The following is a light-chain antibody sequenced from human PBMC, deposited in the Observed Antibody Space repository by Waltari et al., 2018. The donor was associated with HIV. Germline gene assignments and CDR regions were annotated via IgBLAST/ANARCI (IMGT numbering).Light chain of an antibody. Sequence: QSVLTQTPSASGAPGQRVTMSCSGCTSNIGSNTVNWFQHFPGSAPKLLIYGNTYRPSGVPDRFSGSRSGASASLVISGLRSEDEADYYCATWDGGLNAYVFGTGTRVSV. CDR2: GNT. V-gene: IGLV1-44*01. J-gene: IGLJ1*01. CDR3: ATWDGGLNAYV. CDR1: TSNIGSNT.